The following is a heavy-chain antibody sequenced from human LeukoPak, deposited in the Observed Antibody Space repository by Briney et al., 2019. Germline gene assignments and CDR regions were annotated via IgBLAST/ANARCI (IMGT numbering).Heavy chain of an antibody. J-gene: IGHJ1*01. Sequence: GGSLRLSCAASGFSFSTYAMNWVRQAPGKGLEWVSAISGSDDSTYYAESVKGRFTIFRDNSKNTLLLQMNSLRVEDTAVYYCAKFACTSTSCYNNFWGQGTLVTVSS. CDR2: ISGSDDST. D-gene: IGHD2-2*02. CDR3: AKFACTSTSCYNNF. V-gene: IGHV3-23*01. CDR1: GFSFSTYA.